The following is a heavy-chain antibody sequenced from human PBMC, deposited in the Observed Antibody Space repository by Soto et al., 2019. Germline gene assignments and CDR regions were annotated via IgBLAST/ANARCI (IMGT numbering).Heavy chain of an antibody. CDR2: ITNSGHKT. D-gene: IGHD6-13*01. Sequence: GGSLRLSCAVCGFSFSNHSITWVRQAPWKGLEWVSGITNSGHKTYHADSVKGRFTISRDNSKNTLYLQMNSLRAEDTAVYYCAKDPYSISAFDIGGHGTMVKVSS. CDR3: AKDPYSISAFDI. CDR1: GFSFSNHS. V-gene: IGHV3-23*01. J-gene: IGHJ3*02.